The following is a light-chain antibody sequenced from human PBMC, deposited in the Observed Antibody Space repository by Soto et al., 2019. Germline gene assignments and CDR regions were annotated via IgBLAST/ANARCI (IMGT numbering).Light chain of an antibody. V-gene: IGKV1-39*01. Sequence: DIQMTQSPSSLSASVGDRVTITCRASQSISSYLNWYQQKPGKAPKLLIYAASILQSGVPSRFSGSGSGTDFPLTINSLQPEDFATYYCQQSYSTPQTFGQGTKVEIK. CDR1: QSISSY. CDR3: QQSYSTPQT. J-gene: IGKJ1*01. CDR2: AAS.